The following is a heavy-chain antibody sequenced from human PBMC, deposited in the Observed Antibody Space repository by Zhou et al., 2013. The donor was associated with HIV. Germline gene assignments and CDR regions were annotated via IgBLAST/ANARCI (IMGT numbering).Heavy chain of an antibody. J-gene: IGHJ4*02. V-gene: IGHV1-8*01. Sequence: QVQLVQSGAEVKKPGSSVKVSCKASGYTFTTSDIHWVRQASGQGLEWMGWINPNSGNTASAQKFQGRITMTRTTSINTAYLELSSLKSEDTAVYYCARGRYDLAYWGQGTLVTVSS. CDR1: GYTFTTSD. CDR2: INPNSGNT. CDR3: ARGRYDLAY. D-gene: IGHD5-12*01.